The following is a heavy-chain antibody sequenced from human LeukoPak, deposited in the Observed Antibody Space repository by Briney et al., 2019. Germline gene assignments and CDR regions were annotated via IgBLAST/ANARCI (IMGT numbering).Heavy chain of an antibody. V-gene: IGHV3-30*02. J-gene: IGHJ3*02. CDR1: GFTFSSYG. Sequence: PGGSLRLSCAASGFTFSSYGMHWVRQAPGKGLEWVAFIRYDGSNKYYADSVKGRFTISRDNSKNTLYLQMNSLRAEDTAVYYCVAIQGTAMGIENAFDIWGQGTMVTVSS. CDR3: VAIQGTAMGIENAFDI. D-gene: IGHD5-18*01. CDR2: IRYDGSNK.